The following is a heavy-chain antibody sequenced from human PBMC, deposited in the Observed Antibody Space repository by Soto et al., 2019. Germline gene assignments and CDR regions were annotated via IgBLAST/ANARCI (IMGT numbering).Heavy chain of an antibody. V-gene: IGHV3-30*18. D-gene: IGHD3-3*01. CDR3: AKDPTYYDFWSGYRTNYYYYYGMDV. CDR2: ISYDGSNK. CDR1: GFTFSSYG. Sequence: GGSLRLSCTASGFTFSSYGMHWVRQAPGKGLEWVAVISYDGSNKYYADSVKGRFTISRDNSKNTLYLQMNSLRAEDTAVYYCAKDPTYYDFWSGYRTNYYYYYGMDVWGQGTTVTVSS. J-gene: IGHJ6*02.